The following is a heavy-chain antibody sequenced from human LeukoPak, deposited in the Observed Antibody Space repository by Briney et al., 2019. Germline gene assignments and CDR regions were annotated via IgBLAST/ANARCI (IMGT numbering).Heavy chain of an antibody. CDR2: IYSGGST. D-gene: IGHD3-10*01. Sequence: GLLRPSCSASGFPVSSNYMSWVRQAPGKGLEWGSGIYSGGSTYNANSVKGRFTISRDNSKNTLYLQMNSLRAEDTAVYYCASGSGSYRTPYYYMDVWGTGTTVTLSS. CDR3: ASGSGSYRTPYYYMDV. CDR1: GFPVSSNY. J-gene: IGHJ6*03. V-gene: IGHV3-53*01.